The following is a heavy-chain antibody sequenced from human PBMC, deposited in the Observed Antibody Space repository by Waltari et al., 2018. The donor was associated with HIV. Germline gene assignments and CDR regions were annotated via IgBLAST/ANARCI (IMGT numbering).Heavy chain of an antibody. CDR2: INPNTGGT. CDR1: GYSFTAYY. J-gene: IGHJ4*02. Sequence: QVQLVQSGAEVKKPGASVKVCCKTSGYSFTAYYMHWVRQAPGQGLEWMGWINPNTGGTNYAQKFQGRVTMTWDTSISTIYMDLNRLTSDDTAIYYCARPVAATFYFDYWGQGTLVTVSS. CDR3: ARPVAATFYFDY. V-gene: IGHV1-2*02. D-gene: IGHD6-19*01.